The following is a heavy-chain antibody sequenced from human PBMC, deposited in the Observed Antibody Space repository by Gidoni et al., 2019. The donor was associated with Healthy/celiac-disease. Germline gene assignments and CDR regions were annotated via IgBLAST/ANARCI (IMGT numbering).Heavy chain of an antibody. CDR2: ISSSGSTI. Sequence: QVQLVEYGGGLVKPGGSLRLSCAASGFTFSDYYLSWIRQAPGKGLEWVSYISSSGSTIYYADSVKGRFTISRDNAKNSLYLQMNSLRAEDTAVYYCARADQVLLWFGELLSPFDYWGQGTLVTVSS. V-gene: IGHV3-11*01. CDR1: GFTFSDYY. J-gene: IGHJ4*02. CDR3: ARADQVLLWFGELLSPFDY. D-gene: IGHD3-10*01.